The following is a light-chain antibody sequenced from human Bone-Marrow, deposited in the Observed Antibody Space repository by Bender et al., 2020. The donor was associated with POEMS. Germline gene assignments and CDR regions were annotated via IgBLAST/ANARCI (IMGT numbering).Light chain of an antibody. J-gene: IGLJ2*01. CDR3: TSYTDTTTL. CDR1: SIGVHKY. V-gene: IGLV2-8*01. Sequence: QSALTQPPSASGSPGQSVTISCTGPSIGVHKYVSWYQQHPGKVPKLIIYEVSKRPSGVPDRFSGSKSGNTASLTVSGLQAEDEADYYCTSYTDTTTLFGGGTKLTFL. CDR2: EVS.